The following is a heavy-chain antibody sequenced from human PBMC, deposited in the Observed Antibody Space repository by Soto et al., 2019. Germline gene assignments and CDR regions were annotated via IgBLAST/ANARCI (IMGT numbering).Heavy chain of an antibody. J-gene: IGHJ4*02. CDR2: IIPILAIA. D-gene: IGHD3-3*01. CDR3: ATGEEEWINY. CDR1: GGTFSSYT. Sequence: GASVKVSCKASGGTFSSYTISGVRQAPGQGLEWMGRIIPILAIANYPQKFQGRVTITADKSTSTAYMELTSLRSEDTAVYYCATGEEEWINYWGQGTLVTVSS. V-gene: IGHV1-69*02.